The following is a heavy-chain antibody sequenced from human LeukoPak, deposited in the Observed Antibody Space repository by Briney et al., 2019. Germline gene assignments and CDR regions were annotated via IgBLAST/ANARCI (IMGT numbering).Heavy chain of an antibody. CDR3: AVISSGYTSGMDV. D-gene: IGHD3-22*01. Sequence: SETLSLTCTVSGGSISSSSYYWGWIRQPPGKGLEWIGSIYYSGSTYYNPSLKSRVTISVDTSKNQFSLKLSSVTAADTAVYYCAVISSGYTSGMDVWGQGTTVTVSS. V-gene: IGHV4-39*07. CDR1: GGSISSSSYY. CDR2: IYYSGST. J-gene: IGHJ6*02.